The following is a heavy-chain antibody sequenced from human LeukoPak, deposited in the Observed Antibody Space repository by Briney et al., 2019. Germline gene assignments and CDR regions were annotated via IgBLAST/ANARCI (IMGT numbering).Heavy chain of an antibody. CDR2: INHSGST. CDR1: GGSFSGYY. D-gene: IGHD5-24*01. CDR3: ARGGRWLQFRD. Sequence: PLETLSLTCAVYGGSFSGYYWSWIRQPPGKGLEWIGEINHSGSTNCNPSLKSRVTISVDTSKNQFSLKLSSVTAADTAVYYCARGGRWLQFRDWGQGTLVTVSS. V-gene: IGHV4-34*01. J-gene: IGHJ4*02.